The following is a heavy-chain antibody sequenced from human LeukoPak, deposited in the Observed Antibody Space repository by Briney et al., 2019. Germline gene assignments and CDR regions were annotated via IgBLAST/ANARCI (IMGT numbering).Heavy chain of an antibody. J-gene: IGHJ4*02. Sequence: SVKVSCKASGGTFSSYAISWVRQAPGQGLEWMGGIIPIFGTTNYAQKFQGRVTITADESTSTAYMELSSLRSEDTAVYYCAREGGGYSYGLHYFDYWGQGTLVTVSS. CDR1: GGTFSSYA. CDR3: AREGGGYSYGLHYFDY. D-gene: IGHD5-18*01. V-gene: IGHV1-69*13. CDR2: IIPIFGTT.